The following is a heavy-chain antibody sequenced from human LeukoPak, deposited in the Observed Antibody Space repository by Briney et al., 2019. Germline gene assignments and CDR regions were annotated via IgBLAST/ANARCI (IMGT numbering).Heavy chain of an antibody. CDR3: AKRDVHPDMKLDF. V-gene: IGHV3-23*01. D-gene: IGHD2-15*01. CDR1: GFTLNRCA. Sequence: PGGSLRLSCAASGFTLNRCAMSWVRRAPGKGLEWISTVSYSGDSTNYADSVKGRFTISRDNSKNTLYLQMNSLRAEDTAIYYCAKRDVHPDMKLDFWGQGTLVTVST. J-gene: IGHJ4*02. CDR2: VSYSGDST.